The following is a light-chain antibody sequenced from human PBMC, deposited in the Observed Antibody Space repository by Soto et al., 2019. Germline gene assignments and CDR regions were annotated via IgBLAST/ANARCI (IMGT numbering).Light chain of an antibody. V-gene: IGLV2-23*03. CDR2: EGS. Sequence: QSVLTQPAPLAGSPGQSITISCPCTSREVGGYKHVSLYQHQPGKTPKLLLYEGSKRPSGDSNRFSGSKSGNTASLTISWLQAEDEVDYYCCSYAGSSIFVFGTGTKVTVL. J-gene: IGLJ1*01. CDR1: SREVGGYKH. CDR3: CSYAGSSIFV.